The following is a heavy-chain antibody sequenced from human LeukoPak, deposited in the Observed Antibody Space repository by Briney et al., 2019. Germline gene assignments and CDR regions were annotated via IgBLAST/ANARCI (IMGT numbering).Heavy chain of an antibody. CDR2: INHSGST. V-gene: IGHV4-34*01. CDR1: GRSFSGYY. CDR3: ARGRRSRWLDY. Sequence: SETLSLTCAVYGRSFSGYYWSWIRQPPGKGREWIGEINHSGSTSYNPSLKSRVTISVDTSKNQFSLKLSSVTAADTAVYYCARGRRSRWLDYWGQGALVTVSS. D-gene: IGHD6-13*01. J-gene: IGHJ4*02.